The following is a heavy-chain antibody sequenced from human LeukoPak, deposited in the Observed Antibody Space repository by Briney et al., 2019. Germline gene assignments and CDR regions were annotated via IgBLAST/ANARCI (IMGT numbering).Heavy chain of an antibody. D-gene: IGHD2-15*01. CDR3: ARTRGYGYVEY. Sequence: ASVKVSCKASGYTFTTSHMHWVRQAPGKGLEWVGIISSGDGNTNYAQKFQDRVTMRTDTSASTVYLDLSSLRSEDTAVYYCARTRGYGYVEYWGQGTLVTVSS. V-gene: IGHV1-46*01. CDR2: ISSGDGNT. J-gene: IGHJ4*02. CDR1: GYTFTTSH.